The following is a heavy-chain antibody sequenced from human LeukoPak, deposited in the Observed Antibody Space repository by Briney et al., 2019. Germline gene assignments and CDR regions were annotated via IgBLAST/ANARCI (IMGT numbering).Heavy chain of an antibody. Sequence: ASVKVSCKASGYTFTSYDINWVRQATGQGLEWMGWMNPNTGDTGYTQNFRGRVTMTRDTSISTVYLELSSLRSEDTAVYYCAKSGYNILTGFYPGDSWGQGTLVTVSS. CDR2: MNPNTGDT. D-gene: IGHD3-9*01. V-gene: IGHV1-8*01. CDR1: GYTFTSYD. CDR3: AKSGYNILTGFYPGDS. J-gene: IGHJ4*02.